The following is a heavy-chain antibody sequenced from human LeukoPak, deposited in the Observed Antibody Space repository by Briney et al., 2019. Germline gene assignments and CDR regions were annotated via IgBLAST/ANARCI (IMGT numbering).Heavy chain of an antibody. D-gene: IGHD3-22*01. CDR2: ISSDGSST. J-gene: IGHJ3*02. CDR1: GFTFSSYW. Sequence: GGSLRLSCAASGFTFSSYWMHWVRQAPGKGLVWVSRISSDGSSTSYADSVKGRFTISRDNAKNTLYLQMNSLRAEDTAVYYCARAGYYDSSGTDAFDIWGQGTMVTVSS. CDR3: ARAGYYDSSGTDAFDI. V-gene: IGHV3-74*01.